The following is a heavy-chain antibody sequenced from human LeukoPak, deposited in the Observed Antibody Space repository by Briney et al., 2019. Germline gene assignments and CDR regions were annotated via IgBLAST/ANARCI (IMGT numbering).Heavy chain of an antibody. Sequence: GGSLRPSCTASGFTSGDCAMTWFRQAPGKGLEWVGFIRSRAYGGTAEIAASVKGRFTISRDDSKNAAYLQMNSLTAEDTAVYFCSRVPIRTVTLVIVVRGYDVFDIWGPGTKVAVSS. CDR3: SRVPIRTVTLVIVVRGYDVFDI. V-gene: IGHV3-49*03. D-gene: IGHD3-22*01. CDR1: GFTSGDCA. J-gene: IGHJ3*02. CDR2: IRSRAYGGTA.